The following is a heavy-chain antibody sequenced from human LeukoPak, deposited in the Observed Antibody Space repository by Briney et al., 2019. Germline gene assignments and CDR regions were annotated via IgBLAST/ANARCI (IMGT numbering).Heavy chain of an antibody. CDR2: IVVGSGST. Sequence: GASVKVSCKASGSTFTISAMQWVRQARGQQLEWVGWIVVGSGSTKYAQEFQDRVTITRDMFTSTAYMELSSLRSEDTAVYYCAASAPSWRSIFDDWGQGTLVTVSS. J-gene: IGHJ4*02. CDR1: GSTFTISA. CDR3: AASAPSWRSIFDD. D-gene: IGHD3-16*01. V-gene: IGHV1-58*02.